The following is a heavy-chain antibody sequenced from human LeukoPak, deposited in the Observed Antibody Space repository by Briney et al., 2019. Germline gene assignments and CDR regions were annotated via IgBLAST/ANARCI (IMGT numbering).Heavy chain of an antibody. CDR1: GFTFSSYG. Sequence: GGSLRLSCAASGFTFSSYGMHWVRQAPGKGLEWVAVISYDGSEKYYADSVKGRFTISRDNSKNTLYLQMNSLRAEDTAVYYCARDVGGYYFDYWGQGTLVTVSS. V-gene: IGHV3-30*19. CDR2: ISYDGSEK. CDR3: ARDVGGYYFDY. D-gene: IGHD3-16*01. J-gene: IGHJ4*02.